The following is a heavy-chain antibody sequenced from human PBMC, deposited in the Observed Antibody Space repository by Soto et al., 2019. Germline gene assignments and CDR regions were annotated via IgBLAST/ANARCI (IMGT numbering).Heavy chain of an antibody. CDR3: VTNQGGFGVGITLGYYYGMDV. J-gene: IGHJ6*02. Sequence: GASVKVSCKASGGTFSSYAISWVRQPPGQGLEWMGGIIPLFGTANYAQKDQGRDKITADESTSRAYMELSSLRSGDTAVYYCVTNQGGFGVGITLGYYYGMDVCVQGTTVTDAS. D-gene: IGHD3-3*01. CDR1: GGTFSSYA. V-gene: IGHV1-69*13. CDR2: IIPLFGTA.